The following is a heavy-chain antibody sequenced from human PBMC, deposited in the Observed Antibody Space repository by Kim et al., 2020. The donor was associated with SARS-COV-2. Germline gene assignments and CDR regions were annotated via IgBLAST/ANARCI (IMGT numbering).Heavy chain of an antibody. CDR3: ARGGRPGVAGTYFDY. CDR2: INPSGGST. D-gene: IGHD6-19*01. Sequence: ASVKVSCKASGYTFTSYYMHWVRQAPGQGLEWMGIINPSGGSTSYAQKFQGRVTMTRDTSTSTVYMELSSLRSEDTAVYYCARGGRPGVAGTYFDYWGQVTLVTVSS. CDR1: GYTFTSYY. J-gene: IGHJ4*02. V-gene: IGHV1-46*01.